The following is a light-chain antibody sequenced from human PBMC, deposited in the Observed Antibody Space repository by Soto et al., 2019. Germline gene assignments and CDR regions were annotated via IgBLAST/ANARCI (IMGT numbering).Light chain of an antibody. Sequence: SVLTQPPSASGSPGQSVTISCTGSSSDVGGYNYVSWYQQHPGKAPKLMIYEVSKRPSGVPDRLSGSKSGSTASLTVSGLQAEDEADYYCSSYGGSNTVVFGGGTKLTVL. V-gene: IGLV2-8*01. CDR3: SSYGGSNTVV. CDR1: SSDVGGYNY. J-gene: IGLJ2*01. CDR2: EVS.